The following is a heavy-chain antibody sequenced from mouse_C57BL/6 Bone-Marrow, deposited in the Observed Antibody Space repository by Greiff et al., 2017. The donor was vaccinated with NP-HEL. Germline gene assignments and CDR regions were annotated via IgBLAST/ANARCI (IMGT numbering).Heavy chain of an antibody. Sequence: QVQLKESGPGLVAPSQSLSITCTVSGFSLTSYAISWVRQPPGKGLEWLGVIWTGGGTNYNSDLKSRLSISKDNSKSQVFLKMNSLQTDDTARYYCARNYHYYGSSPYYFDYWGQGTTLTVSS. J-gene: IGHJ2*01. CDR2: IWTGGGT. CDR1: GFSLTSYA. V-gene: IGHV2-9-1*01. CDR3: ARNYHYYGSSPYYFDY. D-gene: IGHD1-1*01.